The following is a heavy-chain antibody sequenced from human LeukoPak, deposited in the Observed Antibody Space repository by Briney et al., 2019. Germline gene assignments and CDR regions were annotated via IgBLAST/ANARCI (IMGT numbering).Heavy chain of an antibody. D-gene: IGHD3-22*01. J-gene: IGHJ3*02. CDR3: ARTLYYYDSSGYSPLDAFDI. CDR2: IYYSGST. V-gene: IGHV4-30-4*01. CDR1: GGSISSGDYY. Sequence: SQTLSLTCTVSGGSISSGDYYWSWIRQPPGKGLEWTGYIYYSGSTYYNPSLKSRVTISVDTSKNQFSLKLSSVTAADTAVYYCARTLYYYDSSGYSPLDAFDIWGQGTMVTVSS.